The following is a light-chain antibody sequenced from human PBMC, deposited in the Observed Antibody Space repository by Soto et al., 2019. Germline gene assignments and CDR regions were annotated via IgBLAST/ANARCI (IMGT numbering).Light chain of an antibody. V-gene: IGLV1-40*01. Sequence: QSALTQPPSVSGAPGQRVTISCSGTSSSIGAGYEVHWYHQLPGTAPKLVVSGNGNRPSGVPDRLSASKSGTSASLAITGLQAEDEGHYYCHSYDKTLTAYVFGTGTQLTVL. J-gene: IGLJ1*01. CDR2: GNG. CDR1: SSSIGAGYE. CDR3: HSYDKTLTAYV.